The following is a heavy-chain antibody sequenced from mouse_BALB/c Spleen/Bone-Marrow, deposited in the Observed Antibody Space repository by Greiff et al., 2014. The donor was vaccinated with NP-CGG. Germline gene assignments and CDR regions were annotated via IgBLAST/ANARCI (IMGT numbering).Heavy chain of an antibody. CDR2: INPSSGYT. Sequence: VQRVESGAELARPGASVKMSCKASGYTFTSYTMHWVKQRPGQGLEWIGYINPSSGYTNYNQKFKDKAILTADKSSSTAYVQLSSLTSEDSAVYYCARRYYGNPFDYWGQGTTLTVSS. D-gene: IGHD2-1*01. CDR1: GYTFTSYT. V-gene: IGHV1-4*01. CDR3: ARRYYGNPFDY. J-gene: IGHJ2*01.